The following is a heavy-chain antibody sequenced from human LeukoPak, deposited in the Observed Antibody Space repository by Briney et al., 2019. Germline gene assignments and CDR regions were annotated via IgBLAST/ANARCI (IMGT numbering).Heavy chain of an antibody. CDR2: IYHSGST. V-gene: IGHV4-38-2*02. Sequence: PSETLSHTCTVSGYSISSGYYWGWIRQPPGKGLEWIGSIYHSGSTYYNPSLKSRVTISVDTSKNQFSLKLSSVTAADTAVYYCARARKHIVVVTAYFDYWGQGTLVTVSS. CDR3: ARARKHIVVVTAYFDY. J-gene: IGHJ4*02. D-gene: IGHD2-21*02. CDR1: GYSISSGYY.